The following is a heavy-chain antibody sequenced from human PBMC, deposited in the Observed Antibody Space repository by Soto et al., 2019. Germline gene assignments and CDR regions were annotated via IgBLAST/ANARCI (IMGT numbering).Heavy chain of an antibody. Sequence: PGGSLRLSCAASGFTFSSYGMHWGRQAPGKGLEWVAVISYDGNNRYYGDSVKGRFTISRDNSKNTVYLQMNSLRVEDTAVYYCASTWSGYYYFDSWGQGTLVTVSS. CDR3: ASTWSGYYYFDS. D-gene: IGHD3-3*01. V-gene: IGHV3-30*03. J-gene: IGHJ4*02. CDR2: ISYDGNNR. CDR1: GFTFSSYG.